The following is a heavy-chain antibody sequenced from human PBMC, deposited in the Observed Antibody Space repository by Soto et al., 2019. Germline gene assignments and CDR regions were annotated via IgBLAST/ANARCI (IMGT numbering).Heavy chain of an antibody. J-gene: IGHJ6*02. Sequence: SQTLSLTCAISGDSVSNNGATWNWIRQSPSRGLEWLGRAYYRSRWIYDYAMSVKSRISINPDTSKNHFSLNLTSVTAADTAVYFCARGHYYYGMDVWGQGITVTVSS. CDR2: AYYRSRWIY. V-gene: IGHV6-1*01. CDR3: ARGHYYYGMDV. CDR1: GDSVSNNGAT.